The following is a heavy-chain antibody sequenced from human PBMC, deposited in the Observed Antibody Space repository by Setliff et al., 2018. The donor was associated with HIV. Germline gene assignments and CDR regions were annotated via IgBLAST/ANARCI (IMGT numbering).Heavy chain of an antibody. CDR2: SISGGFA. V-gene: IGHV3-23*01. Sequence: GGSLRLSCAASGFSLSNSDVNWVRQAPGKGLEWVSSISGGFAYFADSVKGRFRLTKDDSKEILYLEMDTLRADDSALYYCAKDLSVRGSGFKGASAIWGQGTKVTVSS. CDR3: AKDLSVRGSGFKGASAI. CDR1: GFSLSNSD. D-gene: IGHD6-19*01. J-gene: IGHJ3*02.